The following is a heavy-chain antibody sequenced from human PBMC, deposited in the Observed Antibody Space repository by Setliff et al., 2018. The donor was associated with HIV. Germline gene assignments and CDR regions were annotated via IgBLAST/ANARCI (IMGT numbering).Heavy chain of an antibody. J-gene: IGHJ4*02. V-gene: IGHV1-46*01. CDR3: ARTPGTIWGYDY. CDR1: GYTFTSYY. D-gene: IGHD3-9*01. Sequence: ASVKVSCKASGYTFTSYYMHWVRQAPGQGLEWMGIINPSGGSTSHAQKFQGRVTMTRDTSTSIFYMELSSLRSEDTAVYYCARTPGTIWGYDYWGQGTLVTVSS. CDR2: INPSGGST.